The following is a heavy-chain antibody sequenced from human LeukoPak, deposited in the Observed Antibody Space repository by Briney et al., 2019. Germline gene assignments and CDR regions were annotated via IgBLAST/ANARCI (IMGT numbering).Heavy chain of an antibody. V-gene: IGHV3-7*01. CDR3: AKSVAALRRFDY. Sequence: PGGSLRLSCAAPGFFFASYAVSWVRQAPGKGLEWVANIKQDGSEKYYVDSVKGRFTISRDNSKNTLYLQMNSLRAEDTAVYYCAKSVAALRRFDYWGQGTLVTVSS. CDR1: GFFFASYA. J-gene: IGHJ4*02. D-gene: IGHD6-13*01. CDR2: IKQDGSEK.